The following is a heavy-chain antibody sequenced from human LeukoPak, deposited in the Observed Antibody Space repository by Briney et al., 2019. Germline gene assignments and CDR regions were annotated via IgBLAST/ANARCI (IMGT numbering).Heavy chain of an antibody. D-gene: IGHD6-13*01. CDR2: TYYRSKWFI. J-gene: IGHJ5*01. CDR1: GDSVSSNTGI. V-gene: IGHV6-1*01. CDR3: ALSSSWKYNWFDS. Sequence: SQTLSLTCAISGDSVSSNTGIWNWVRQSPSRGLEWLGRTYYRSKWFIDYALSVKGRMTINPDASKSRFSLQLNSVTPEDTAIYYCALSSSWKYNWFDSWGQGTLVTVSS.